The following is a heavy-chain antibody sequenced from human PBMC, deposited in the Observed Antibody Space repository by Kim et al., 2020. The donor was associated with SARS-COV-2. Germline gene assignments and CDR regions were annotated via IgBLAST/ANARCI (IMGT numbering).Heavy chain of an antibody. J-gene: IGHJ4*02. V-gene: IGHV3-23*01. Sequence: AHSRQSRVTHDTDNAKNPQYLQMNSLRAEDTAVYYCAKGLAVAGKAFDYWGQGTLVTVSS. D-gene: IGHD6-19*01. CDR3: AKGLAVAGKAFDY.